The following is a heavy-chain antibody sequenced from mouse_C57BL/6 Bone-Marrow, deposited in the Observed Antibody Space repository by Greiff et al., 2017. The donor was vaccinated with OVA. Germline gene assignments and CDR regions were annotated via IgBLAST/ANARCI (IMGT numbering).Heavy chain of an antibody. V-gene: IGHV1-9*01. J-gene: IGHJ4*01. CDR2: ILPGSGST. CDR3: ARPFITTVVATRGDAMDY. CDR1: GYTFTGYW. Sequence: QVQLQQSGAELMKPGASVKLSCKATGYTFTGYWIEWVKQRPGHGLEWIGEILPGSGSTNYNEKFKGKATFTADTSSNTAYMQLSSLTTEDSAIYYCARPFITTVVATRGDAMDYWGQGTSVTVSS. D-gene: IGHD1-1*01.